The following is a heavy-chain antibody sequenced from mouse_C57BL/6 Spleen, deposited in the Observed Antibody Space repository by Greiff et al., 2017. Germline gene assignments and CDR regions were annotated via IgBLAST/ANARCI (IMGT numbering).Heavy chain of an antibody. CDR3: ARSSSGYGFAY. J-gene: IGHJ3*01. V-gene: IGHV1-50*01. D-gene: IGHD3-2*02. Sequence: QVQLQQPGAELVKPGASVKLSCKASGYTFTSYWMQWVKQRPGQGLEWIGEIDPSDSYTNYNQKLKGKATLTVDTSSSTAYMQLSSLTSEDSAVYYCARSSSGYGFAYWGQGTLVTVSA. CDR2: IDPSDSYT. CDR1: GYTFTSYW.